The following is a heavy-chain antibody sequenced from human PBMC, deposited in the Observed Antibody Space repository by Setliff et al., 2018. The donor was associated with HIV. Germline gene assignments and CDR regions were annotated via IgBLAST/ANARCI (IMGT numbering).Heavy chain of an antibody. CDR1: GGSISSSSYY. D-gene: IGHD3-3*01. CDR2: FHYSGST. CDR3: ARPLTTSSNFWGDAFAI. Sequence: SETLSLTCNVSGGSISSSSYYWGWIRQPPGKGLEWLGSFHYSGSTSYNPSLRSRVTISVDTSKNQFSLKLTSVTAADTAVYYCARPLTTSSNFWGDAFAIWGQGTVVTVSS. V-gene: IGHV4-39*01. J-gene: IGHJ3*02.